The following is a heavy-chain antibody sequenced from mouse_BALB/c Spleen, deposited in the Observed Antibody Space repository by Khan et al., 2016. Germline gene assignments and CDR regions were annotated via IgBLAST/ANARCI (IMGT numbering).Heavy chain of an antibody. J-gene: IGHJ2*01. CDR3: GRGDY. V-gene: IGHV5-17*02. CDR1: GFTFSSFG. Sequence: EVELVESGGGLVQPGGSRKLSCAASGFTFSSFGMHWVRQAPEKGLEWVAFISSCSSAIYYADTVKGRFTISRDNPKTTLFLQMTSLRSEDTAMYYCGRGDYWGQGTILTVSS. CDR2: ISSCSSAI.